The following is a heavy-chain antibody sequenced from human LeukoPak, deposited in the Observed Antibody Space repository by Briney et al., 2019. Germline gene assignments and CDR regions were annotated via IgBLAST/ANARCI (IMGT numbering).Heavy chain of an antibody. V-gene: IGHV3-7*01. Sequence: PGGSLRLSCATSGFTFSSSWMSWVRQAPGKGLECVANIKEDGREKYYVDSVKGRFAISRDNAKNSLYLQMSSLRAEDTAVYYCARGGRPDYWSQGTLVTVSS. J-gene: IGHJ4*02. CDR1: GFTFSSSW. CDR3: ARGGRPDY. D-gene: IGHD3-10*01. CDR2: IKEDGREK.